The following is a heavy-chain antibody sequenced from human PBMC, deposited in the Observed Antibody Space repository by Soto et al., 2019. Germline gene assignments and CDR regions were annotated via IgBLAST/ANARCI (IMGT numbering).Heavy chain of an antibody. V-gene: IGHV4-31*03. D-gene: IGHD3-10*01. Sequence: SETLSLTCTVSGGSISSGGYYWSWIRQHPGKGLEWIGYIYYSGSTYYNPSLKSRVTISVDTSKNQFSLRLSSVTAADTAVYYCARGRITMVRGVFYYYYGMDVWGQGTTVTVSS. CDR1: GGSISSGGYY. CDR3: ARGRITMVRGVFYYYYGMDV. J-gene: IGHJ6*02. CDR2: IYYSGST.